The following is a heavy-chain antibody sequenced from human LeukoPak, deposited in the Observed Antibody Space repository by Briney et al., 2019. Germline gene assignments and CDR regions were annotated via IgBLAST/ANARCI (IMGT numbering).Heavy chain of an antibody. Sequence: TSETLSLTCTVSGGSISSSSYYWGWIRQPPGKGLEWIGSIYYSGSTYYNPSLKSRVTISVDTSKNQFSLKLSSVTAADTAVYYCARTQPVAGHGYWGQGTLVTVSS. CDR2: IYYSGST. J-gene: IGHJ4*02. V-gene: IGHV4-39*01. CDR3: ARTQPVAGHGY. CDR1: GGSISSSSYY. D-gene: IGHD6-19*01.